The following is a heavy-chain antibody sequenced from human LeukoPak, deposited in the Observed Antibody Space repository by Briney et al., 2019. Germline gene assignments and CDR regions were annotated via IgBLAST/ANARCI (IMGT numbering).Heavy chain of an antibody. CDR3: ARDMKVYGSGSYYRYYYCGMDV. CDR2: IYYSGST. CDR1: GGSISSYY. V-gene: IGHV4-59*01. J-gene: IGHJ6*04. Sequence: SETMSLTCTVSGGSISSYYWSWIRQPPGKGLEWIGYIYYSGSTNYNPSLKSRVTISVDTSKNQFSLKLSSVTAADTAVYYCARDMKVYGSGSYYRYYYCGMDVWGKGTTVTVSS. D-gene: IGHD3-10*01.